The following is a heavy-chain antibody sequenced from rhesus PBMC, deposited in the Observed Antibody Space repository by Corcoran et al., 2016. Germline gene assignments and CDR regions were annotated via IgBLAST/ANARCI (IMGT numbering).Heavy chain of an antibody. D-gene: IGHD2-39*01. Sequence: QLQLQESGPGLVKPSETLSVTCAVSGGSISSSYWSWVRQAPGKGLEWIVYIYGSGSSTNYNPSLKSRVTLSVDTSKDQLSLKLSSVTTADTAVYYCARVSVRLAFDFWGQGLRVTVSS. V-gene: IGHV4-169*01. CDR3: ARVSVRLAFDF. J-gene: IGHJ3*01. CDR1: GGSISSSY. CDR2: IYGSGSST.